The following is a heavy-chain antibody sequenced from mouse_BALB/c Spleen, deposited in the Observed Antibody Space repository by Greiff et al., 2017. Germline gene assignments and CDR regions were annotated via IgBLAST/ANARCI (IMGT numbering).Heavy chain of an antibody. J-gene: IGHJ4*01. D-gene: IGHD2-1*01. CDR3: TRDHGKGAMDD. CDR1: GFTFSSYT. V-gene: IGHV5-6-4*01. Sequence: DVKLVESGGGLVKPGGSLKLSCAASGFTFSSYTMSWVRQTPEKRLEWVATISSGGSYTYYPDSVKGRFTISRDNAKNTLYLQMSSLKSEDTAMYYCTRDHGKGAMDDWGQGTSVTVSS. CDR2: ISSGGSYT.